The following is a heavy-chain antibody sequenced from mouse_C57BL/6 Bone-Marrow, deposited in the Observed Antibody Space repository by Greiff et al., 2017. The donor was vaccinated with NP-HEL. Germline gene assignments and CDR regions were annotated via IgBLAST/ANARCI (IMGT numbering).Heavy chain of an antibody. V-gene: IGHV5-2*01. CDR2: INRDGGST. CDR1: EYEFPSHD. J-gene: IGHJ3*01. D-gene: IGHD4-1*01. Sequence: EVKLMESGGGLVQPGESLKLSCESNEYEFPSHDMSWVRKTPEKRLELVAAINRDGGSTYYPDTMERRFIISRDNTKKTLYLQMSSLRSEDTALYYCARRDNWDWFAYWGQGTLVTVSA. CDR3: ARRDNWDWFAY.